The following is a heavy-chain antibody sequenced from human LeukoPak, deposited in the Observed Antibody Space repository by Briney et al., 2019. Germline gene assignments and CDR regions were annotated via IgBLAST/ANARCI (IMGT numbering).Heavy chain of an antibody. Sequence: ASETLSLTCTVSGGSINYYYWNWIRQSPGNILEWIGHIYSSGSTNYNPSLKSRVTISLDASKKQISLKLISVTAADTAVYYCARLSSYYFDSWGQGTLVTVSS. CDR3: ARLSSYYFDS. CDR1: GGSINYYY. CDR2: IYSSGST. D-gene: IGHD3-10*01. V-gene: IGHV4-59*01. J-gene: IGHJ4*02.